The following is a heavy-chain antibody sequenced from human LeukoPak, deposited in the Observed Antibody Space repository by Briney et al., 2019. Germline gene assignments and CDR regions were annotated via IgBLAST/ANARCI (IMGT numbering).Heavy chain of an antibody. CDR2: IYYSGST. V-gene: IGHV4-31*03. D-gene: IGHD5-12*01. Sequence: SETLSLTCTVSGGSISSGGYYWSWIRQHPGKGLEWIGYIYYSGSTYYNPSLKSRVTISVDTSKNQFSLKLSSVTAADTAVYYCASPGSGYDREDYWGQGTLVTVSS. J-gene: IGHJ4*02. CDR1: GGSISSGGYY. CDR3: ASPGSGYDREDY.